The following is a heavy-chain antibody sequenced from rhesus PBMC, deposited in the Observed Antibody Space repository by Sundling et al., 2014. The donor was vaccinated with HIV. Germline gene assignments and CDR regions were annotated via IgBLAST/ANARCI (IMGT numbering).Heavy chain of an antibody. D-gene: IGHD1-20*01. Sequence: QVQLQESGPGLVKPSETLSLTCAVSGYSINSGYFWGWIRQPPGKGLEYMGYISGSSGTTNYNPSLRSRVTISKDTSKNQFSLKLSSVTAADTAVYYCARHVPPYSWNNGDYFDYWGQGVLVTVSS. V-gene: IGHV4-99*01. J-gene: IGHJ4*01. CDR2: ISGSSGTT. CDR1: GYSINSGYF. CDR3: ARHVPPYSWNNGDYFDY.